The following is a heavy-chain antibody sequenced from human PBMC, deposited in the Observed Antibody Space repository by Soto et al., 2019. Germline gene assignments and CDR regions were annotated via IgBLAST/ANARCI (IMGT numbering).Heavy chain of an antibody. CDR1: GYTFTGYY. D-gene: IGHD6-13*01. Sequence: ASVKVSCKASGYTFTGYYMHWVRQAPGQGLEWMGWINPNSGGTNYAQKFRGWVTMTRDTSISTAYMELSRLRSDDTAVYYCARGVSIAAAGTANFDYWGQGTLVTVSS. CDR3: ARGVSIAAAGTANFDY. CDR2: INPNSGGT. V-gene: IGHV1-2*04. J-gene: IGHJ4*02.